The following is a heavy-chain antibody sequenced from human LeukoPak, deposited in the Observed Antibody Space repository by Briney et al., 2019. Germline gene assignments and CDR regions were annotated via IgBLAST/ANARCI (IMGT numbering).Heavy chain of an antibody. Sequence: PGGSLRLSCAASGFTFSSYAMSWVRQAPGKGLEWVSAISASAGTSYYADSVKGRFTISRDSSKNTLYLQMSSLRADDTAVYYCAKGHGTNWYDKYFQHWGHGTLVTVSS. CDR2: ISASAGTS. CDR3: AKGHGTNWYDKYFQH. D-gene: IGHD1-1*01. CDR1: GFTFSSYA. V-gene: IGHV3-23*01. J-gene: IGHJ1*01.